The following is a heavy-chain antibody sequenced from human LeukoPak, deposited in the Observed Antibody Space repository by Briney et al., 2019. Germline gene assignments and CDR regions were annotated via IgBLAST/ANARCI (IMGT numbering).Heavy chain of an antibody. CDR3: ARDDGSGIDY. J-gene: IGHJ4*02. V-gene: IGHV3-21*01. CDR2: ISSSSSYI. Sequence: GGSLRLSCAASGFTFSSYSMNWVRQAPGKGLEWVSSISSSSSYIYYADSVKGRFTISIDNAKNSLYLQMNSLRAEDTAVYYCARDDGSGIDYWGQGTLVTVSS. CDR1: GFTFSSYS. D-gene: IGHD3-10*01.